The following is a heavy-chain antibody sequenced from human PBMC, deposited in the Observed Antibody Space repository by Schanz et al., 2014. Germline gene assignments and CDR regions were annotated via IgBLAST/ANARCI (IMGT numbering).Heavy chain of an antibody. CDR3: ARVKYCTITRCYRTETEGIYYMDV. Sequence: ESGGGLVQPGGSLRLSCAASTFTFSSDWMSWVRQAPGKGLEWVSAISGSGGSTYYADSVKGRFTISRDNSKNTLYLQMNSLRAEDTAVYYCARVKYCTITRCYRTETEGIYYMDVWGKGTTGTVSS. V-gene: IGHV3-23*01. J-gene: IGHJ6*03. D-gene: IGHD2-2*01. CDR1: TFTFSSDW. CDR2: ISGSGGST.